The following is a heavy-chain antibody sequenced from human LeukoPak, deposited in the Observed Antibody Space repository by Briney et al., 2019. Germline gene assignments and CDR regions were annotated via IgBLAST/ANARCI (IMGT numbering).Heavy chain of an antibody. D-gene: IGHD2-2*01. J-gene: IGHJ4*02. CDR2: INWSGGST. CDR1: GFTFDDYA. V-gene: IGHV3-20*01. CDR3: ARGKSSSTGAQPDY. Sequence: PGGSLRLSCAASGFTFDDYAMSWVRRAPGKGLEWVSGINWSGGSTGYADSVKGRFTISRDNAKNSLSLQMNSLRAEDTALYHCARGKSSSTGAQPDYWGPGTLVTVSS.